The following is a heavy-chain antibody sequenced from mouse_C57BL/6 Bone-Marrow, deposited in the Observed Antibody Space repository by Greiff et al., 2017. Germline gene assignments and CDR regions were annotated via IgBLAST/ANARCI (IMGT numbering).Heavy chain of an antibody. CDR1: GYTFTSYG. V-gene: IGHV1-81*01. D-gene: IGHD2-4*01. CDR2: IYPRSGNT. CDR3: ASQIYYDFYWYFDV. Sequence: QVQLQQSGAELARPGASVKLSCKASGYTFTSYGISWVKQRTGQGLEWIGEIYPRSGNTYYNEKFKGKATLTADKSSSTAYMELRSLTSEDSAVYFCASQIYYDFYWYFDVWGTGTTVTVSS. J-gene: IGHJ1*03.